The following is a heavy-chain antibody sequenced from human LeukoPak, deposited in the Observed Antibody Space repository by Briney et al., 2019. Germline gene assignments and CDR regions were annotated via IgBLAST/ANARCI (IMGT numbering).Heavy chain of an antibody. CDR1: GYTFTGYY. V-gene: IGHV1-2*02. D-gene: IGHD6-13*01. J-gene: IGHJ4*02. CDR2: INPNSGGT. CDR3: ARLAGSSSWYGGDY. Sequence: ASVKVSCKASGYTFTGYYMHWVRQAPGQGLEWLGWINPNSGGTKYAQKFQGRVTMTRDTSISTAYMELSRLRSDDTAVYYCARLAGSSSWYGGDYWGQGTLVTVSS.